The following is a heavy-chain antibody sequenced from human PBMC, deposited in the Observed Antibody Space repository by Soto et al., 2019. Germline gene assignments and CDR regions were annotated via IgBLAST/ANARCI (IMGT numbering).Heavy chain of an antibody. D-gene: IGHD6-13*01. J-gene: IGHJ4*02. Sequence: EVQLVESGGGLVKPGGSLRLSCAASGFTFSSYSMNWVRQAPGKGLEWVSSISSSSSYIYYADSVKGRFTISRANAKNSLYLQMNSLRAEDTAVYYCAREGVFGSSWYLDYWGQGTLVTVSS. CDR1: GFTFSSYS. CDR3: AREGVFGSSWYLDY. CDR2: ISSSSSYI. V-gene: IGHV3-21*01.